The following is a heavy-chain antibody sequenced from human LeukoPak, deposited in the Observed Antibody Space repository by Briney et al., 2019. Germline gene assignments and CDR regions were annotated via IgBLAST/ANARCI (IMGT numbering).Heavy chain of an antibody. CDR2: INPNSGGT. CDR3: ATSQEETYYYDSSGYYHRD. V-gene: IGHV1-2*02. D-gene: IGHD3-22*01. J-gene: IGHJ4*02. Sequence: ASVKVSCKASGYTFTGYYMHWVRQAPGQGLEWMGWINPNSGGTNYAQKFQGRVTMTRDTSISTAYMELSRLRSDDTAVYYCATSQEETYYYDSSGYYHRDRGQGTLVTVSS. CDR1: GYTFTGYY.